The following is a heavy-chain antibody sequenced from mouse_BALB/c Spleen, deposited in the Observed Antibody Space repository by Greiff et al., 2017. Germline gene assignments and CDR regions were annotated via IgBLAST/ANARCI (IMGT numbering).Heavy chain of an antibody. CDR3: ARSDEGIDY. CDR1: GYAFTNYS. CDR2: INPGSGGT. Sequence: QVQLQQSGAELVRPGTSVKVSCKASGYAFTNYSIEWVKQRPGQGLEWIGVINPGSGGTNYNEKFKGKATLTADKSSSTAYMQLSSLTSDDSAVYFCARSDEGIDYWGQGTTLTVSS. J-gene: IGHJ2*01. V-gene: IGHV1-54*01.